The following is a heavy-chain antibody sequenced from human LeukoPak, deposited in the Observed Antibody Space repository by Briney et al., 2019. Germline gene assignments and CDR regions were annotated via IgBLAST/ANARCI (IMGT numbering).Heavy chain of an antibody. CDR1: GGTFSSYA. J-gene: IGHJ4*02. Sequence: SVKVSCKASGGTFSSYAISWVRQAPGQGLEWMGRIIPILGIANYAQKFQGRVTITADKSTSTAYMELSSLRSEDTAVYYCARDRGGSYSLDYWGQGALVTVSS. D-gene: IGHD1-26*01. V-gene: IGHV1-69*04. CDR2: IIPILGIA. CDR3: ARDRGGSYSLDY.